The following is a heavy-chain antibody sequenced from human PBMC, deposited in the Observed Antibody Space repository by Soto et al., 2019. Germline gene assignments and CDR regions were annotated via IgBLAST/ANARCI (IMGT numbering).Heavy chain of an antibody. Sequence: GGSLRLSCEVSGFTLNTYSMNWVRQAPGKGLEWVSFITGSGSTTYYADSVKGRFTVSRDNVKNSLFLQMNSLRDEDTAVYYCARVAIASGGVIAVTYALDVWGQGTTVTVSS. J-gene: IGHJ6*02. D-gene: IGHD3-16*02. V-gene: IGHV3-48*02. CDR1: GFTLNTYS. CDR3: ARVAIASGGVIAVTYALDV. CDR2: ITGSGSTT.